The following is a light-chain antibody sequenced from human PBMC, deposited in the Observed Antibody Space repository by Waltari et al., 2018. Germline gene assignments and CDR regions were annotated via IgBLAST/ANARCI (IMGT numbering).Light chain of an antibody. CDR3: QQYDRYPET. CDR1: QSINMW. V-gene: IGKV1-5*03. J-gene: IGKJ2*01. Sequence: DTRLTQSPSTLSASVGDRVTMTCRASQSINMWLAWYQQKPGRAPTLLIYKASILQSGVPSRVSDSGSGTEFTLTIAGLRPDDIGTYYCQQYDRYPETFGQGT. CDR2: KAS.